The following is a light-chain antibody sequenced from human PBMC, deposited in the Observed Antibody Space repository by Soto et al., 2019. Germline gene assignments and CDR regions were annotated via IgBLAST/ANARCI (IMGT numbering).Light chain of an antibody. V-gene: IGLV2-8*01. J-gene: IGLJ1*01. CDR1: SSDVGGYNY. CDR2: EVS. CDR3: SSYAGSNNV. Sequence: QSVLTQPPSASWSPGQSVTISCTGTSSDVGGYNYVSWYQQHPGKAPKLMIYEVSKRPSGVPDRFSVSKSGNTSSLTVSGIQADDEADYYCSSYAGSNNVFGTGTKLTFL.